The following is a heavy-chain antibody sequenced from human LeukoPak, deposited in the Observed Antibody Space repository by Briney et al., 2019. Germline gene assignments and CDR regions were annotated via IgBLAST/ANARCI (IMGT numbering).Heavy chain of an antibody. CDR2: MNPNSGNT. J-gene: IGHJ6*02. V-gene: IGHV1-8*01. Sequence: ASVKVSCKASGYTFTSYDINWVRQATGQGLEWMGWMNPNSGNTGYAQKFQGRVTMTRNTSISTAYMELSSLRSEDTAVYYCASCSSWYYYYGMDVWGQGTTVTVSS. CDR1: GYTFTSYD. D-gene: IGHD6-13*01. CDR3: ASCSSWYYYYGMDV.